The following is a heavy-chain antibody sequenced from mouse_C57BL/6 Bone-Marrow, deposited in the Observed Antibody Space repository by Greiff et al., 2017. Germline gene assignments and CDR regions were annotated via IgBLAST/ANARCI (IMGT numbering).Heavy chain of an antibody. CDR3: ARDGYYVPWYFDV. V-gene: IGHV1-42*01. CDR1: GYSFTGYY. J-gene: IGHJ1*03. D-gene: IGHD2-3*01. Sequence: EVQLQQSGPELVKPGASVKISCKASGYSFTGYYMNWVKQSPEKSLEWIGEINPSTGGTTYNQKFKAKATLTVDTSSSTAYMQLSSLTSEDSAVYYCARDGYYVPWYFDVWGTGTTVTVSS. CDR2: INPSTGGT.